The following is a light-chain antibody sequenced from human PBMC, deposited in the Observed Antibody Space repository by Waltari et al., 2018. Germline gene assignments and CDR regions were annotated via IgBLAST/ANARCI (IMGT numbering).Light chain of an antibody. V-gene: IGKV3-11*01. CDR3: QQRSNWPLLT. CDR1: QSVSSY. J-gene: IGKJ4*01. CDR2: DAS. Sequence: EIVLTQSPATLSLSPGERATLSCSASQSVSSYLAWYQQKPGQAPRLLIYDASNRATGIPSRFSVSGSGTDFTLTISSLEPEDFAVYYCQQRSNWPLLTFGGGTKVEIK.